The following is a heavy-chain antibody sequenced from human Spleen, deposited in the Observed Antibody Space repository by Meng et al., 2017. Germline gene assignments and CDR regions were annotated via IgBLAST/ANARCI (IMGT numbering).Heavy chain of an antibody. J-gene: IGHJ4*02. V-gene: IGHV4-30-4*01. CDR2: IYYSGST. CDR3: ARAVGQLVTRFDF. Sequence: QLQLQELGTGLVKHSPTPSLTFSVSGGSVSSGDYYWTWIRQPPGKGLEWIGYIYYSGSTYCNPSLKSRVTISADTSKNQFSLKVSSATAADTAVYYCARAVGQLVTRFDFWGQGTLVTVSS. D-gene: IGHD6-6*01. CDR1: GGSVSSGDYY.